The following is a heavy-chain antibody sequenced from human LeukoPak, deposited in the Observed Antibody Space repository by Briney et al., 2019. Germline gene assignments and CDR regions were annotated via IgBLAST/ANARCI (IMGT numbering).Heavy chain of an antibody. CDR1: GFTFSGYS. Sequence: GGSLRLSCAASGFTFSGYSMSWVRQAPGKGLDWVSSISSNNNYIYYADSVKGRFTISRDSAKNSLYLEMNSLRAEDTAVYYCARALATVDAFDIWGQGTMVTVSS. D-gene: IGHD4-17*01. CDR3: ARALATVDAFDI. J-gene: IGHJ3*02. V-gene: IGHV3-21*01. CDR2: ISSNNNYI.